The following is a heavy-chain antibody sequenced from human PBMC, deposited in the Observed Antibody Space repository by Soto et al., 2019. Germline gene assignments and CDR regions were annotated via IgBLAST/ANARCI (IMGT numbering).Heavy chain of an antibody. Sequence: EVQLLESGGGLVQPGGYLRLSCVGSGFTFINYAMNWVRQTQGKGLEWVSTISGGGDRTFDADTVKGRFTISRDNSKNSVNLQMNSLRADDTAVYYCARKVLGSTSRPDWWYFDLWGRGTLVTVSS. J-gene: IGHJ2*01. D-gene: IGHD2-2*01. V-gene: IGHV3-23*01. CDR3: ARKVLGSTSRPDWWYFDL. CDR2: ISGGGDRT. CDR1: GFTFINYA.